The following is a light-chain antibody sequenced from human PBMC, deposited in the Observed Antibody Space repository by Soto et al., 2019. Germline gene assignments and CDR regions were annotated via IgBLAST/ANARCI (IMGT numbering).Light chain of an antibody. J-gene: IGLJ2*01. V-gene: IGLV1-44*01. CDR3: ASWDDSLSGVL. CDR1: RSNIGSNP. Sequence: QSVLTQSPSASGTPGQRVTISCSGSRSNIGSNPVHWYQQLPGSAPKLLIHNNHQRPAGVPDRFSASKSGTSASLAIGGLQSGDEADYYCASWDDSLSGVLFGGGTKLTVL. CDR2: NNH.